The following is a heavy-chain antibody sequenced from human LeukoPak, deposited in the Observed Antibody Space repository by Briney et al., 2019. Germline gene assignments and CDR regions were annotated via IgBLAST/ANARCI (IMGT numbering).Heavy chain of an antibody. CDR1: GYDFTSVG. V-gene: IGHV1-2*02. CDR3: ARHPGKVTNDWYFDL. Sequence: ASVKVSCKASGYDFTSVGITWVRQAPGQGLEWMGWINPNSGGTNYAQKFQGRVIMTRDTSITTAYMELSRLSSDDTAVYYCARHPGKVTNDWYFDLWGRGTLVTVSS. D-gene: IGHD4-23*01. CDR2: INPNSGGT. J-gene: IGHJ2*01.